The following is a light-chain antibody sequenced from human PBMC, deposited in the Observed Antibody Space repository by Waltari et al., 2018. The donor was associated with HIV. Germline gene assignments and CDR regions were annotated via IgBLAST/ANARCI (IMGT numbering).Light chain of an antibody. V-gene: IGLV2-14*03. CDR3: SSYTTTSTLYV. CDR1: SSDIDVYKY. CDR2: DVS. Sequence: QSTLTQPASVSGSPGQSVTISCTGISSDIDVYKYFSWYQQHPGKAPKLLIYDVSNRPSGVSHRFSGSKSANTASLTISGLHAEDEADYYCSSYTTTSTLYVFGTGTKVTV. J-gene: IGLJ1*01.